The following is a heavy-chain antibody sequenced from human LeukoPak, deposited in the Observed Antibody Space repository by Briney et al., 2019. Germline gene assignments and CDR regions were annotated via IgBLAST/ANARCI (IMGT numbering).Heavy chain of an antibody. V-gene: IGHV3-21*01. CDR3: ARVPSDY. CDR2: ISSGSSYI. Sequence: PGGSLRLSCAASGFTFSTYSMNWVRQAPGTGLEWVSSISSGSSYIYYADSVKGRFTISRDNAKNSLYLQMNSLRAEDTAMYFCARVPSDYWGQGTLVTVSS. CDR1: GFTFSTYS. J-gene: IGHJ4*02.